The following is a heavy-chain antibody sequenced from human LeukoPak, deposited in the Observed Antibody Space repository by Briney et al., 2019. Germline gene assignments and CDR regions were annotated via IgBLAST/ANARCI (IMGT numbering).Heavy chain of an antibody. CDR3: AREGPTMVRGTPFDP. CDR2: IYYSGST. D-gene: IGHD3-10*01. CDR1: GGSISSSSYY. Sequence: SETLSLTCTVSGGSISSSSYYWGWIRQPPGKGLEWIGSIYYSGSTYYNPSLKSRVTISVDTSKNQFSLKLSSVTAADTAVYYCAREGPTMVRGTPFDPWGQGTLVTVSS. V-gene: IGHV4-39*02. J-gene: IGHJ5*02.